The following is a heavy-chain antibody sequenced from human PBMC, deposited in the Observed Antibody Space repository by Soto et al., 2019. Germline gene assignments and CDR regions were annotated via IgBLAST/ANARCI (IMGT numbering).Heavy chain of an antibody. CDR2: IISIFGTA. CDR1: GGTFSSYA. V-gene: IGHV1-69*12. D-gene: IGHD4-17*01. Sequence: QVQLVQSGAEVKKPGSSVKVSCKASGGTFSSYAISWVRQAPGQGLEWMGGIISIFGTANYAQKFQGRVTITADESTSTAYMELSSLRSEDRAVYYCARNPMTTVTTSYYYGMDVWGQGTTVTVSS. CDR3: ARNPMTTVTTSYYYGMDV. J-gene: IGHJ6*02.